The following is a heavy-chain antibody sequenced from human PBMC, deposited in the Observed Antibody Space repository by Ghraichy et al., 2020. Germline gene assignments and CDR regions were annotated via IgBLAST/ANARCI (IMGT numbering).Heavy chain of an antibody. J-gene: IGHJ4*02. CDR3: ARVEQQLVDY. CDR2: ISSSSSYI. Sequence: GGSLRLSCAASGFTFSSYSMNWVRQAPGKGLEWVSSISSSSSYIYYADSVKGRFTISRDNAKNSLYLQMNSLRAEDTAVYYCARVEQQLVDYWGQGTLSPSPQ. D-gene: IGHD6-13*01. CDR1: GFTFSSYS. V-gene: IGHV3-21*01.